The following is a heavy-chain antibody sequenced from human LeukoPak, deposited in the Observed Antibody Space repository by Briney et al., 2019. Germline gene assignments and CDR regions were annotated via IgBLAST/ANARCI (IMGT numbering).Heavy chain of an antibody. CDR1: GFTFSSYG. Sequence: PGGPLRLSCAASGFTFSSYGMHWVRQAPGKGLEWVAFIRYDGSNKYYADSVKGRFTISRDNSKNTLYLQMNSLRAEDTAVYYCARGLQGLGYCSSTSCSSFDYWGQGTLVTVSS. CDR2: IRYDGSNK. D-gene: IGHD2-2*01. J-gene: IGHJ4*02. V-gene: IGHV3-30*02. CDR3: ARGLQGLGYCSSTSCSSFDY.